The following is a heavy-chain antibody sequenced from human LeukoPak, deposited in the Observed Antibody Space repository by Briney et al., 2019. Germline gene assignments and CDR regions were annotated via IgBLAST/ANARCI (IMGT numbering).Heavy chain of an antibody. Sequence: SETLSLTCTVSGGSINSYYWSWIRQPPGKGLEWIGHMYYSGGTNYNPSLKSRVTISLDTSKNQFSLKLSSVTAADTAVYYCARRDIAARLNWFDPWGQGTLVTVSS. CDR1: GGSINSYY. D-gene: IGHD6-6*01. J-gene: IGHJ5*02. CDR3: ARRDIAARLNWFDP. V-gene: IGHV4-59*08. CDR2: MYYSGGT.